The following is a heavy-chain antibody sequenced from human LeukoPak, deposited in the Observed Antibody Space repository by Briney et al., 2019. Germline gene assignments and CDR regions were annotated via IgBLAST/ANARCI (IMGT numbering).Heavy chain of an antibody. D-gene: IGHD3-10*01. CDR3: AREAGSGSYAAF. J-gene: IGHJ4*02. CDR2: IIPIFGTA. CDR1: GGTFSSYA. Sequence: SVKVSCKASGGTFSSYAISWVRQAPGQGLEWMGGIIPIFGTANYAQKFQGRVTITADESTSTAYMELSSLRSEDTAVYYCAREAGSGSYAAFWGQGTPATVSS. V-gene: IGHV1-69*01.